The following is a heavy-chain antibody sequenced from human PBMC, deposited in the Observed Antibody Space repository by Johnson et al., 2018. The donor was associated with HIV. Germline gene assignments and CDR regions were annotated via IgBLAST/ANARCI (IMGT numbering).Heavy chain of an antibody. J-gene: IGHJ3*02. V-gene: IGHV3-30*02. CDR3: ARVSLAYSYGYDAFDI. CDR1: GFTFSSYG. D-gene: IGHD5-18*01. CDR2: IRYDGSEK. Sequence: VQLVESGGGVVQPGGSLRLSCAASGFTFSSYGMHWVRQAPGKGLEWVAFIRYDGSEKYFADSVKGRFTISRDSSKNTLYLQMNSLRAEDTAVYYCARVSLAYSYGYDAFDIWGQGTVVTVSS.